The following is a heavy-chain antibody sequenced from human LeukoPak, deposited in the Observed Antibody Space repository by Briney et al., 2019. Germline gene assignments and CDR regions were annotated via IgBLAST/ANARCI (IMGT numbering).Heavy chain of an antibody. CDR3: ARGKSLTYYFDY. CDR1: GGSISSGGYS. Sequence: PSETLSLTCTVSGGSISSGGYSWSWIRQPPGKGLEWIGYIYHSGSTYYNPSLKSRVTISVDRSKNQFSLKLSSVTAADTAVYYCARGKSLTYYFDYWGQGTLVTVSS. CDR2: IYHSGST. J-gene: IGHJ4*02. V-gene: IGHV4-30-2*01. D-gene: IGHD3-16*01.